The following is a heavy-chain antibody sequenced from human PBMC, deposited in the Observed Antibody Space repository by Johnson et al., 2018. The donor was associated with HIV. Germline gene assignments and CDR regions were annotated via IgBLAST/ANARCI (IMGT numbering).Heavy chain of an antibody. CDR2: ISYDGSNK. J-gene: IGHJ3*02. CDR1: GFTFSSYA. CDR3: ARGRERGMFDI. D-gene: IGHD5-24*01. Sequence: QVQLVESGGGVVRPGGSLRLSCAASGFTFSSYAMHWVRQAPGKGLEWVAVISYDGSNKYYADSVKGRFTISRDNSKNTLYLQMTSLRAEDTAVYYCARGRERGMFDIWGQGTMVTVSS. V-gene: IGHV3-30-3*01.